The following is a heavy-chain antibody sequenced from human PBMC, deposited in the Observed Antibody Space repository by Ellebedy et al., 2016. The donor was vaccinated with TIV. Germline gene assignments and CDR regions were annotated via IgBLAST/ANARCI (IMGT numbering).Heavy chain of an antibody. CDR1: GYTFRNYG. D-gene: IGHD3-3*01. Sequence: GESLKISXAASGYTFRNYGMSWVRQAPGKGLEWVSGISGGDGGSQYYRDSVKGRFTISRDSSDNTVSLQMNSLKAEDTAVYYCAKSDDFWSGLIDYWGQGTLVTVSS. CDR2: ISGGDGGSQ. V-gene: IGHV3-23*01. CDR3: AKSDDFWSGLIDY. J-gene: IGHJ4*02.